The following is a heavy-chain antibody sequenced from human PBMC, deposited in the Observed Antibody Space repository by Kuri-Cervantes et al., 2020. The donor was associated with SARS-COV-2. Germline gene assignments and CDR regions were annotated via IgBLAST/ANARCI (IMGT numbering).Heavy chain of an antibody. CDR3: ARPGGFLDV. CDR2: IYYSGST. D-gene: IGHD4-23*01. J-gene: IGHJ6*04. V-gene: IGHV4-34*01. Sequence: GSLRLSCAFYGESFSGYYWNWIRQSPGKGLEWIGSIYYSGSTYYNPSLKSRVTISVDTSKNQFSLKLSSVTAADTAVYYCARPGGFLDVWGKGTTVTVSS. CDR1: GESFSGYY.